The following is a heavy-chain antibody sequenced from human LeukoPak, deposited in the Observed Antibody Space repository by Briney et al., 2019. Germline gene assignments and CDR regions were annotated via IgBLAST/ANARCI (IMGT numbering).Heavy chain of an antibody. CDR3: ARVKPADSSSWYGYYYYYYMDV. CDR2: IYTSGST. J-gene: IGHJ6*03. Sequence: PSETLSLTCTVSGGSISSYYWSWIRQPAGKGLEWIGRIYTSGSTNYNPSLKSRVTMSVDTSKNQFSLKLSSVTAADTAVYYCARVKPADSSSWYGYYYYYYMDVWGKGTTVTVSS. D-gene: IGHD6-13*01. V-gene: IGHV4-4*07. CDR1: GGSISSYY.